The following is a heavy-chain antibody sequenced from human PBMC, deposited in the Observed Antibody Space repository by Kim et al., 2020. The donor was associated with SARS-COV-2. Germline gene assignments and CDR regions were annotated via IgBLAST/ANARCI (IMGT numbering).Heavy chain of an antibody. J-gene: IGHJ3*02. D-gene: IGHD3-16*02. Sequence: CNPSLKGRVTISVGTSKNQFSLKLSCVTAADTAVYYCARHGFVLLDAFDIWGQGTMVTVSS. V-gene: IGHV4-39*01. CDR3: ARHGFVLLDAFDI.